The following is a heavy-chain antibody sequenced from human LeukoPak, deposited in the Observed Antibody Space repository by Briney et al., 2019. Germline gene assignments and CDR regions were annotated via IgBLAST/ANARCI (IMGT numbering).Heavy chain of an antibody. CDR1: GFTFSSYE. CDR2: ISSSGSTI. Sequence: GGSLRLSCAASGFTFSSYEMNWVRQAPGKGLEWVSYISSSGSTIYYADSAKGRLTISRDNSKNTLYLQMNSLRAEDTAVYYCAKDLLARPDYWGQGTLVTVSS. CDR3: AKDLLARPDY. V-gene: IGHV3-48*03. D-gene: IGHD2/OR15-2a*01. J-gene: IGHJ4*02.